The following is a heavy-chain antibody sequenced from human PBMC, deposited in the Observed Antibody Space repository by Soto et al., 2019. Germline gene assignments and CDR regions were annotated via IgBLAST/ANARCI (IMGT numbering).Heavy chain of an antibody. CDR3: AGRGEVKFTGFDD. CDR2: SSGSGGSS. D-gene: IGHD3-3*01. Sequence: PGGSLRLPCAASGFTFINYGMGWVRQAPGKGLVWVSRSSGSGGSSYHADSVRGRITISRDNSKNTLFLQMNNLRAEDTAIYYFAGRGEVKFTGFDDWGQGSMVTVSS. CDR1: GFTFINYG. V-gene: IGHV3-23*01. J-gene: IGHJ4*03.